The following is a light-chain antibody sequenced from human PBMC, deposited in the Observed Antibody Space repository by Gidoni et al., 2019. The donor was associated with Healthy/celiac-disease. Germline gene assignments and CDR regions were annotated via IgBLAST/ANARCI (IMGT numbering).Light chain of an antibody. CDR1: SSVVGNNNP. CDR2: EGN. Sequence: QSALTQPASVSASPGQSITISCTGTSSVVGNNNPVSWYQQYPGKAPKLMICEGNKRPSGVSDRFSGSESGKTASLTISGLQAEDEADYYCCSHAGGNGYLVFGGGTKVTVL. CDR3: CSHAGGNGYLV. J-gene: IGLJ2*01. V-gene: IGLV2-23*01.